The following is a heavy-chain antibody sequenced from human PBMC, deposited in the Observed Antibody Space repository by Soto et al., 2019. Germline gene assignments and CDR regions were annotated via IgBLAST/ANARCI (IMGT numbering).Heavy chain of an antibody. CDR3: TRDPELTHKYYEDAFDI. Sequence: PGGSLRLCYTASGFTCGDYAMSWFRQAPGKGREWVGFIRSKAYGGTTEYAASVKGRFTISRDDSKSIAYLKMNSLKTKDTAVYYCTRDPELTHKYYEDAFDIWGQGTMVTVSS. CDR2: IRSKAYGGTT. V-gene: IGHV3-49*03. J-gene: IGHJ3*02. CDR1: GFTCGDYA. D-gene: IGHD3-16*01.